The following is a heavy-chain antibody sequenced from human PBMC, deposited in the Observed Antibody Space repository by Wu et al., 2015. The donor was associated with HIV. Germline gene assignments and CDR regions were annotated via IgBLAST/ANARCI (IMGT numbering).Heavy chain of an antibody. V-gene: IGHV1-69*05. CDR2: IIPIFGTA. J-gene: IGHJ4*02. Sequence: QVQLVQSGAEVKKPGSSVKVSCKASGGTFSSYAISWVRQAPGQGLEWMGGIIPIFGTANYAQKFQGRVTITTDESTSTAYMELSSLRSEDTAVYYCATLDYYDSSGYYSYYFDYWGQGTLVTVSS. CDR3: ATLDYYDSSGYYSYYFDY. CDR1: GGTFSSYA. D-gene: IGHD3-22*01.